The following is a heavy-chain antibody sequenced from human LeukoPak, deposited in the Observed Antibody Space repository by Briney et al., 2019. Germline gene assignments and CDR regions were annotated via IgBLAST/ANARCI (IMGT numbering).Heavy chain of an antibody. Sequence: ASVKVSCKASGYTFTSYDINWVRQATGQGLEWMGWINPNSGGTNYAQKFQGRVTMTRDTSISTACMELSRLRSDDTAVYYCARYGSGSYYNGPDYYYGMDVWGQGTTVTVSS. D-gene: IGHD3-10*01. CDR2: INPNSGGT. V-gene: IGHV1-2*02. CDR1: GYTFTSYD. J-gene: IGHJ6*02. CDR3: ARYGSGSYYNGPDYYYGMDV.